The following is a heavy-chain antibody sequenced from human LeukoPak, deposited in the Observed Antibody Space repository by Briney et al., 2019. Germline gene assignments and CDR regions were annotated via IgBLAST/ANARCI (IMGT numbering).Heavy chain of an antibody. V-gene: IGHV5-51*01. J-gene: IGHJ4*02. CDR3: ARAQYCSGGSCYLED. CDR2: IYPGDSDT. CDR1: GYSFTSYW. Sequence: PGESLKISCKGSGYSFTSYWIGWVRQMPGKGLEWMGIIYPGDSDTRYSPSFQGQVTISADKSISTAYLQWSSLKASDTAMYYCARAQYCSGGSCYLEDWGQGTLVTVSS. D-gene: IGHD2-15*01.